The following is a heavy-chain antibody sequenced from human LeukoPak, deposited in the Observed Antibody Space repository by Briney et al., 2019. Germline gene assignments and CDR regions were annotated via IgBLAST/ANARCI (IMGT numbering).Heavy chain of an antibody. V-gene: IGHV3-74*01. D-gene: IGHD5-12*01. CDR3: ARGDIVL. CDR2: INNDGSST. CDR1: GFTFRSYS. Sequence: PGGSLRLSCAASGFTFRSYSMHWVRQAPGKGLVWVSRINNDGSSTNYADSVKGRFTISRDNAKNTVYLQMNSLRAEDTAVYYCARGDIVLWGQGTLVTVSS. J-gene: IGHJ4*02.